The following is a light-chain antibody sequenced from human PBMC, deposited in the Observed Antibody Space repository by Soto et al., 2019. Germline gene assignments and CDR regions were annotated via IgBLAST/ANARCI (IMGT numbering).Light chain of an antibody. J-gene: IGKJ2*01. CDR3: QKYGSSPPYI. CDR1: QSFSITY. CDR2: GAS. V-gene: IGKV3-20*01. Sequence: IVLTQSPGTLSLSPGESATLSCRASQSFSITYLAWYQQKPGQPPRLVVSGASSRATGVPDRFSVSGSGRDFTLTITRLEPEDFAVYYCQKYGSSPPYIFGQGTKVDIK.